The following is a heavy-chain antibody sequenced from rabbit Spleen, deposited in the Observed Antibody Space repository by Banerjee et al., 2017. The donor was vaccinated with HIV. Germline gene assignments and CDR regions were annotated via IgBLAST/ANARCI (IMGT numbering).Heavy chain of an antibody. D-gene: IGHD1-1*01. CDR3: ARDLVGVIGWNFYL. J-gene: IGHJ4*01. V-gene: IGHV1S45*01. Sequence: QEQLVESGGGLVKPGASLTLTCTASGFSFSSSYDMCWVRQAPGKGLEWIGCIYTGNGKSYYASWAKGRFTISKTSSTTVTLQMTSLTAADRATYFCARDLVGVIGWNFYLWGPGTLVTVS. CDR2: IYTGNGKS. CDR1: GFSFSSSYD.